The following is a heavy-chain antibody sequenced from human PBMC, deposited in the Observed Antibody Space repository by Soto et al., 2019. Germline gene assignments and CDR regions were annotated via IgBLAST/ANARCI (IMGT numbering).Heavy chain of an antibody. Sequence: QVQLVESGGGVVQPGRSLRLSCAASGFTFSSYAMHWVRQAPGKGLEWVAVISYDGSNKYYADSVKGRFTISRDNSKNTLYLQMNSLIAEDTAVYYCASSTYYYDSSGYYGMDVWGQGTTVTVSS. CDR2: ISYDGSNK. D-gene: IGHD3-22*01. CDR1: GFTFSSYA. V-gene: IGHV3-30-3*01. J-gene: IGHJ6*02. CDR3: ASSTYYYDSSGYYGMDV.